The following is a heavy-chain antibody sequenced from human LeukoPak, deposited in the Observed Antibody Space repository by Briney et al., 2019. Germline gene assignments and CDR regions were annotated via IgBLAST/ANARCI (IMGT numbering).Heavy chain of an antibody. V-gene: IGHV3-30*18. J-gene: IGHJ3*02. CDR1: RFNLSSYG. D-gene: IGHD6-13*01. Sequence: PGRSLRLSCAASRFNLSSYGMHWVRQAPGKGLEWVAVISHDGSNKYYADSVKGRFTISRDNSKNTLYLQMNSLRAEDTAGYYCAKGGASSSWYDAFDIWGQGTMVTVSS. CDR3: AKGGASSSWYDAFDI. CDR2: ISHDGSNK.